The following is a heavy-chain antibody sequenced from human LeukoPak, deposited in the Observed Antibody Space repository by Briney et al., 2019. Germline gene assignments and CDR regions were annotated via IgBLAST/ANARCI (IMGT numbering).Heavy chain of an antibody. V-gene: IGHV3-9*03. CDR1: GFTFDDYA. D-gene: IGHD6-19*01. CDR3: AKDGRYSSGWYDGEAYFDY. J-gene: IGHJ4*02. CDR2: ISWNSGSI. Sequence: GRSLRLSCAASGFTFDDYAMHWVRQAPGEGLEWVSGISWNSGSIGYADSVKGRFTISRDNAKNSLYLQMNSLRAEDMALYYCAKDGRYSSGWYDGEAYFDYWGQGTLVTVSS.